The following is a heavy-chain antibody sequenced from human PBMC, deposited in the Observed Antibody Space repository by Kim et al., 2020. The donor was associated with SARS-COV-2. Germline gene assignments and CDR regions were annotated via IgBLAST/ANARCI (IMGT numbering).Heavy chain of an antibody. J-gene: IGHJ6*02. CDR3: ARDESPPYCSSTSCYLWYYGMDV. CDR2: IIPIFGTA. D-gene: IGHD2-2*01. V-gene: IGHV1-69*13. CDR1: GGTFSSYA. Sequence: SVKVSCKASGGTFSSYAISWVRQAPGQGLEWMGGIIPIFGTANYAQKFQGRVTITADESTSTAYMELSSLRSEDTAVYYCARDESPPYCSSTSCYLWYYGMDVWGQGTTVTVSS.